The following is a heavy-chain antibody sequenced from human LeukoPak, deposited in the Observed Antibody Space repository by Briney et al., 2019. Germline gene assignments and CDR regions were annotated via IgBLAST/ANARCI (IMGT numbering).Heavy chain of an antibody. D-gene: IGHD1-14*01. CDR1: GGSFSGYY. CDR2: INHSGST. CDR3: ARGGLDLKPTTFNWFDP. V-gene: IGHV4-34*01. Sequence: SETLSLTCAVYGGSFSGYYWSWIRQPPGKGLEWIGEINHSGSTNYNPSLKSRVTISVDTSKNQFSLKLSSVTAADTAVYYCARGGLDLKPTTFNWFDPWGQGTLVTVSS. J-gene: IGHJ5*02.